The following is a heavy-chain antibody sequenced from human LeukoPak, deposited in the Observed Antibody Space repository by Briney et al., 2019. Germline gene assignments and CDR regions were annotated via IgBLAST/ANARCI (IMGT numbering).Heavy chain of an antibody. V-gene: IGHV4-39*07. J-gene: IGHJ6*02. D-gene: IGHD2-15*01. Sequence: SETLSLTCTVSGGSISSSSYYWGWIRQPPGKGLEWIGSIYYSGSTYYNPSLKSRVTISVDTSKNQFSLRLSSVTAADTAMYYCARFIDGYGMDVWGQGTTVTVSS. CDR1: GGSISSSSYY. CDR3: ARFIDGYGMDV. CDR2: IYYSGST.